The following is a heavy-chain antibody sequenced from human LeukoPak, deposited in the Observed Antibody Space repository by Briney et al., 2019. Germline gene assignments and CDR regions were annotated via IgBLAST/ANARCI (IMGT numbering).Heavy chain of an antibody. J-gene: IGHJ4*02. CDR3: ARLAGSSSSDY. CDR2: IYTSGSI. V-gene: IGHV4-4*09. D-gene: IGHD6-6*01. Sequence: SETLSLTCTVSGGSISSDYWSWVRQPPGKGLEWIGHIYTSGSINYNPSLKSRVTISLDMSKNQFSLKLSSVTAADTAVYYCARLAGSSSSDYWGQGTLVTVSS. CDR1: GGSISSDY.